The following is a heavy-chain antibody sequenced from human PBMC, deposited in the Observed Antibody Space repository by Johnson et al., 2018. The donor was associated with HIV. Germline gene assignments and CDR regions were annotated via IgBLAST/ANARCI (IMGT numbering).Heavy chain of an antibody. Sequence: EVHLVESGGGLVQPGRYLRLSCAASGFTFDDNGMHWVRQAPGQGLEWVSGITWNSGSIGYADSVKGRFTISRDNAKNSLYLQMNSLTAEDTAVYYCAKDINWGGTAFDIWGQGTMVTVSS. J-gene: IGHJ3*02. D-gene: IGHD7-27*01. CDR2: ITWNSGSI. CDR1: GFTFDDNG. V-gene: IGHV3-9*01. CDR3: AKDINWGGTAFDI.